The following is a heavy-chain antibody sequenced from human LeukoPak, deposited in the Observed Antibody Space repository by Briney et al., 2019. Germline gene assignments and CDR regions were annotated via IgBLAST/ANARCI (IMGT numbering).Heavy chain of an antibody. D-gene: IGHD1-26*01. CDR2: INGDGRII. Sequence: GGSLRLSCAVSGFTFSRYWIHWVRQAPGKGLVWISRINGDGRIIEHAESVKGRFTISRNNADNTLHLQMNSLRAEDTAVYHCVREVGAPGSFQHWGQGAPVTVSS. CDR1: GFTFSRYW. V-gene: IGHV3-74*03. J-gene: IGHJ1*01. CDR3: VREVGAPGSFQH.